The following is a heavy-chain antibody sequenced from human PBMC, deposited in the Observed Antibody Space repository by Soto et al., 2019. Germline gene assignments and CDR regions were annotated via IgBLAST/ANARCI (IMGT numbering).Heavy chain of an antibody. CDR2: IYPGDSDT. J-gene: IGHJ6*02. CDR1: GYSFTSYW. D-gene: IGHD1-26*01. CDR3: ASATSGSTYYYYYGMDV. Sequence: PGESLKISCKGSGYSFTSYWIGWVRQMPGKGLEWMGIIYPGDSDTRYSPSFQGQVTISADKSISTAYLQWSSLKASDTAMYFCASATSGSTYYYYYGMDVWGQGTTVTVSS. V-gene: IGHV5-51*01.